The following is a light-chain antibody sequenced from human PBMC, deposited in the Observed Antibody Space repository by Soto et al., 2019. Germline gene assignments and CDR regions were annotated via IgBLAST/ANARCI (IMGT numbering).Light chain of an antibody. Sequence: DIQMTQSPSSLSASVGGRVTITCQASQDISNYLNWYQQKPGKAPKLLIYDASNLETGVPSRFSGSGSGTDFTFTISSLQPEDIATYYCQQYDNLPTFGGGTKVEIK. CDR3: QQYDNLPT. CDR1: QDISNY. J-gene: IGKJ4*01. V-gene: IGKV1-33*01. CDR2: DAS.